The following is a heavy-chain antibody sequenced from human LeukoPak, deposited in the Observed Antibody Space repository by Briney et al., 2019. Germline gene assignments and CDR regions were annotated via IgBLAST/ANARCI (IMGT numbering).Heavy chain of an antibody. J-gene: IGHJ3*02. CDR1: GFTVSTNY. V-gene: IGHV3-21*01. D-gene: IGHD3-22*01. CDR2: ISSSSNYI. CDR3: ARDRASRGYYDSSGDAFDI. Sequence: GGPLRLSCAASGFTVSTNYMSWVRQAPGKGLEWVSSISSSSNYIYNADSVKGRFTISRDNAKNSLYLQMNSLRAEDTAVYYCARDRASRGYYDSSGDAFDIWGQGTMVTVSS.